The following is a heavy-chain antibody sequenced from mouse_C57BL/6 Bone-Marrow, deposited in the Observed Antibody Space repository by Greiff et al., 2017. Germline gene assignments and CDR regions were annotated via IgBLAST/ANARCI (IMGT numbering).Heavy chain of an antibody. V-gene: IGHV5-6*01. J-gene: IGHJ3*01. Sequence: EVQLVESGGDLVKPGGSLKLSCAASGFTFSSYGMSWVRPTPDKRLEWVATISSGGSYTYYPDSVKGRFTISRDNAKNTLYLQMSSLNSEDTAMXYCARSSCYSTLFAYWGQGTLVTVSA. CDR1: GFTFSSYG. CDR2: ISSGGSYT. CDR3: ARSSCYSTLFAY. D-gene: IGHD2-5*01.